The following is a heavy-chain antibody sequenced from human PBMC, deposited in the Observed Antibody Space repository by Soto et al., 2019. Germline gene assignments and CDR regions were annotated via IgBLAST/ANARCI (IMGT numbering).Heavy chain of an antibody. CDR3: ARQRSRVAPYHSYYMDV. Sequence: PSETLSLTCTVSGGSISSYYWNWIRQPPGKGLEWIGYIYYSGSTNYNPSLKSRVTISVDTSKNQFSLKLSSVTAADTAVYFCARQRSRVAPYHSYYMDVWGKGTTVTVSS. V-gene: IGHV4-59*08. D-gene: IGHD3-3*01. CDR2: IYYSGST. J-gene: IGHJ6*03. CDR1: GGSISSYY.